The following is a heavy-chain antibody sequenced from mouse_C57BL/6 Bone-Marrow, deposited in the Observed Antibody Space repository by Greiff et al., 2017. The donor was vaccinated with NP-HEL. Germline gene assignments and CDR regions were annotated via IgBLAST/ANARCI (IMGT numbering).Heavy chain of an antibody. CDR1: GYTFTSYW. Sequence: QVQLQQPGAELVKPGASVKMSCKASGYTFTSYWITWVKQRPGQGLEWIGDIYPGSGSTNYNEKFKSKATLTVDTSSSTAYMQRSSLTSEDSAVYHCARRGNFLPYYYGSSYRYWYFDVWGTGTTVTVSS. V-gene: IGHV1-55*01. J-gene: IGHJ1*03. D-gene: IGHD1-1*01. CDR3: ARRGNFLPYYYGSSYRYWYFDV. CDR2: IYPGSGST.